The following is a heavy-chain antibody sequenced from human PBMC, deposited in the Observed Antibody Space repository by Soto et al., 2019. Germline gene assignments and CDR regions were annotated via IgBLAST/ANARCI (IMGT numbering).Heavy chain of an antibody. CDR3: AKMITMDY. Sequence: PGGSLRLSCAASGFTFSSFWMSWVRQAPGKGLEWVANIKEDGTEKHYVDSVKGRFTISRDNAKNSLFLQMNSLRVEDTAVYYCAKMITMDYWAQGTLVTVSS. V-gene: IGHV3-7*01. CDR1: GFTFSSFW. CDR2: IKEDGTEK. D-gene: IGHD3-10*01. J-gene: IGHJ4*02.